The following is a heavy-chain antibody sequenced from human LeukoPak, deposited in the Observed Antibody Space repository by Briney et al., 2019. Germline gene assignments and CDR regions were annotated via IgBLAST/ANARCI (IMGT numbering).Heavy chain of an antibody. D-gene: IGHD3-10*01. CDR1: GYTFTSYD. Sequence: GASVKVSCKASGYTFTSYDINWVRQATGQGLEWMGWMNPNSGNTGYAQKFQGRVTITRNTSISTAYMELSRRRSDDTAVYYCARRITMIRGVFFSLDYYMDVWGKGTTVTIPS. J-gene: IGHJ6*03. CDR3: ARRITMIRGVFFSLDYYMDV. V-gene: IGHV1-8*03. CDR2: MNPNSGNT.